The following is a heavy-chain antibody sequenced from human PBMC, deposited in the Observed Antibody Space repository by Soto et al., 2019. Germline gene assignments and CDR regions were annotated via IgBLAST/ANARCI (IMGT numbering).Heavy chain of an antibody. CDR1: GGSISRGGYY. CDR3: ARDRNSGFDS. Sequence: SETLSLTCTVSGGSISRGGYYWSWIRQHPGMGLEWIGYIYYNGITYYNPSLKSRVTISVDTSKNQFSLDLSSVTAADTAVYYCARDRNSGFDSWGQGILVTVSS. J-gene: IGHJ4*02. D-gene: IGHD1-1*01. V-gene: IGHV4-31*03. CDR2: IYYNGIT.